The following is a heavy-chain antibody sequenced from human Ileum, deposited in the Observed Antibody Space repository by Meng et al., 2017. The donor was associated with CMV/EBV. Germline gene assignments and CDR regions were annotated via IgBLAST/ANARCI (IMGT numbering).Heavy chain of an antibody. CDR3: ARERSSNYAFDC. CDR2: IPYTGNT. J-gene: IGHJ4*02. Sequence: VSGDYISSACYYWTWFRQHPERGLEWTWYIPYTGNTFYSPYLKSRVTMSSDTSKNQFSMKLSSVTAADTAVYYCARERSSNYAFDCWGQGTLVTVSS. D-gene: IGHD4-11*01. V-gene: IGHV4-31*02. CDR1: GDYISSACYY.